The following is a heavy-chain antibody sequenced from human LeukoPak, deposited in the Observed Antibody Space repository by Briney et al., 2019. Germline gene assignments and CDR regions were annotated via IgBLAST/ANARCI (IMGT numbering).Heavy chain of an antibody. CDR3: AKYYDILTGYYEAYYHYYYMDV. V-gene: IGHV3-23*01. J-gene: IGHJ6*03. CDR1: AFTFTSHA. Sequence: GGSLTLSCAASAFTFTSHAITWVRQAPGNGLDCASVISCSGGTTYYADSVKRRFTISRDNSKNTLYLQLNSLRAEDTAVYYRAKYYDILTGYYEAYYHYYYMDVWGKGTTVTVSS. D-gene: IGHD3-9*01. CDR2: ISCSGGTT.